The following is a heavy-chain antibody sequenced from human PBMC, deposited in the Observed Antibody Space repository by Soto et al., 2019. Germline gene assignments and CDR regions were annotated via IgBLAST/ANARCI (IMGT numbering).Heavy chain of an antibody. Sequence: ASVKVSCKASGGTFTSYGISWVRQAPGQGLEWMGWISAYNGNTNYAQKLQGRVTMTTDTSTSTAYMELRSLRSDDTAVYYCARDRFHSSSWYYYGMDVWGQGTTVTVSS. D-gene: IGHD6-13*01. CDR2: ISAYNGNT. V-gene: IGHV1-18*01. J-gene: IGHJ6*02. CDR1: GGTFTSYG. CDR3: ARDRFHSSSWYYYGMDV.